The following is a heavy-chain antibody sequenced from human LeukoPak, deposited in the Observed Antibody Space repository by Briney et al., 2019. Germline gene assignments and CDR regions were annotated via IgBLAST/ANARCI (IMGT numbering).Heavy chain of an antibody. CDR3: ASQEWLTIDY. V-gene: IGHV3-23*01. CDR2: ISGSGGST. D-gene: IGHD3-3*01. CDR1: GFTFSSYA. J-gene: IGHJ4*02. Sequence: GGSLRFSCAASGFTFSSYAMSWVRQAPGKGLEWVSAISGSGGSTYYADSVKGRFTISRDNSKNTLYLQMNSLRAEDTAVYYCASQEWLTIDYWGQGTLVTVSS.